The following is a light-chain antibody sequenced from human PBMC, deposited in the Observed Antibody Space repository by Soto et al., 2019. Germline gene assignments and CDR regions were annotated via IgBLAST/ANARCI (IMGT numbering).Light chain of an antibody. CDR3: QQYNSYSPWA. CDR2: KAS. J-gene: IGKJ1*01. CDR1: QSISTW. V-gene: IGKV1-5*03. Sequence: DIQMTQSHSTLSASVGDRVTITCRASQSISTWLAWYQQKPGKAPKLLIYKASSLESGVPSRFSGSGSGTEFTLTISSLQPDDFVTYYCQQYNSYSPWAFGQGTKVEIK.